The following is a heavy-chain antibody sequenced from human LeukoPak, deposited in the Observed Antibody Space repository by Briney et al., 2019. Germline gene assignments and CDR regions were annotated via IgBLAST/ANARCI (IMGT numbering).Heavy chain of an antibody. CDR1: GYTFTSYD. J-gene: IGHJ6*02. CDR2: MNPNSGNT. CDR3: ARSMAWRKGYCSSTSCYPYYYYGMDV. Sequence: ASVKVSCKASGYTFTSYDINWVRQATGQGLEWMGWMNPNSGNTGYAQKFQGRVTMTRNTSISTAYMELSSLRSEDTAVYYCARSMAWRKGYCSSTSCYPYYYYGMDVWGQGTTVTVSS. V-gene: IGHV1-8*01. D-gene: IGHD2-2*01.